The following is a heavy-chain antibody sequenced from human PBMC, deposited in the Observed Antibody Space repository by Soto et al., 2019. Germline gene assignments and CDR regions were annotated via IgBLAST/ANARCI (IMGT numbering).Heavy chain of an antibody. CDR3: AREYQDYNNYVSHYYYGMDV. V-gene: IGHV3-30*05. Sequence: GGSLRLSCAASGFTFSSYGMHWVRQAPGKGLEWVAVISYDGSNKYYADSVKGRFTISRDNSENTLSLQLNSLRAEGTAVYYCAREYQDYNNYVSHYYYGMDVWGQGTTVTVSS. D-gene: IGHD4-4*01. CDR1: GFTFSSYG. CDR2: ISYDGSNK. J-gene: IGHJ6*02.